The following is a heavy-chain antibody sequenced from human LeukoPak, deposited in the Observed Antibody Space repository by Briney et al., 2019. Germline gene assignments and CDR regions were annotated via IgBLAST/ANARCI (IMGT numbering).Heavy chain of an antibody. CDR3: ARVGFEGGDPLDY. CDR2: VFYSGYT. J-gene: IGHJ4*02. CDR1: GGSISSGDYY. Sequence: SQTLSLTCSVSGGSISSGDYYWSWVRQPPGKGLEWIGYVFYSGYTYYNPSLKSRFTISVDTSKNQFSLKLSSVTAADTAVYYCARVGFEGGDPLDYWGQGTVVTVSS. V-gene: IGHV4-30-4*01. D-gene: IGHD1-26*01.